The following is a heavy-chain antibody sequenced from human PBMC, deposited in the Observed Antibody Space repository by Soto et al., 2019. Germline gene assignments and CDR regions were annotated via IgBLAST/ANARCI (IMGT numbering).Heavy chain of an antibody. CDR1: VYIFTSYS. J-gene: IGHJ1*01. Sequence: GXSVKVSCKASVYIFTSYSMHWVRQAPGQGLEWMGVVNPSGGSTNYAQKFQGRITMTRDTSTSTVYMDLSSLTSEDTAAYYCAREENCSDGICYSEYFQRSGQGTLVTVSS. V-gene: IGHV1-46*01. CDR2: VNPSGGST. CDR3: AREENCSDGICYSEYFQR. D-gene: IGHD2-15*01.